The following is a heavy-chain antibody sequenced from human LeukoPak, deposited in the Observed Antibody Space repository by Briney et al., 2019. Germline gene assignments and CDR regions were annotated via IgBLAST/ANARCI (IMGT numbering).Heavy chain of an antibody. J-gene: IGHJ4*02. CDR1: GFTFRTYA. CDR3: GIRDTSDYYVF. D-gene: IGHD3-22*01. Sequence: GGSLRLSCTGSGFTFRTYAFSWVRQAPGKGLEWVSATGSNGVTYYADSVKGRFTVSRDNPKNALYLQMNGLRADDTAVYYCGIRDTSDYYVFWGQGTLVTVSS. V-gene: IGHV3-23*01. CDR2: TGSNGVT.